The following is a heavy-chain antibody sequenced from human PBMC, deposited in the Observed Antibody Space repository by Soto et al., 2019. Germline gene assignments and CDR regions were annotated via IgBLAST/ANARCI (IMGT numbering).Heavy chain of an antibody. CDR2: ISGSGGST. J-gene: IGHJ4*02. Sequence: GGSLRLSCAASGFTFSSYAMSWVRQAPGKGLEWVSAISGSGGSTYYADSVKGRFTISRDNSKNTLYLQMNSLRAEDTAVHYCAKAPRRGTMIVVVYFDYWGQGTLVTVSS. CDR1: GFTFSSYA. D-gene: IGHD3-22*01. V-gene: IGHV3-23*01. CDR3: AKAPRRGTMIVVVYFDY.